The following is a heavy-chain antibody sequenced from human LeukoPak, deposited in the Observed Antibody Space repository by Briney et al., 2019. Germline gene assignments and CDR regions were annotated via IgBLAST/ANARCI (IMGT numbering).Heavy chain of an antibody. V-gene: IGHV4-38-2*02. Sequence: PSETLSLTCTVSGYSISSGYYCGWIRQPPGQGLEWIGSIYHSGSTYYNPSLKSRVTISVDTSKNQFSLKLSSVTAADTAVYYCAREYSSVYAFDIWGQGTMVTVSS. CDR2: IYHSGST. J-gene: IGHJ3*02. D-gene: IGHD6-19*01. CDR1: GYSISSGYY. CDR3: AREYSSVYAFDI.